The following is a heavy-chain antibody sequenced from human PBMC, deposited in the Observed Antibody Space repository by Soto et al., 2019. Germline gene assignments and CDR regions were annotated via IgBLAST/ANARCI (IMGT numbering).Heavy chain of an antibody. CDR2: INHSGST. CDR1: GGSFTGYY. J-gene: IGHJ4*02. D-gene: IGHD6-19*01. V-gene: IGHV4-34*01. CDR3: ARGWGAVAAY. Sequence: QVQLQQWGAGLLKPSETLSLTCAVYGGSFTGYYWSWIRQPPGKGLEWIGEINHSGSTNYNPSLXSRVXIXIDTSKNQFSPKLSSVTAADTAVYYCARGWGAVAAYWGQGTLVTVSS.